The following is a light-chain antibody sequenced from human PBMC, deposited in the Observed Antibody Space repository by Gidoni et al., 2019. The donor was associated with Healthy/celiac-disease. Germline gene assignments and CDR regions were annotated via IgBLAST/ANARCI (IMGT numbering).Light chain of an antibody. CDR3: QSYDSSIVV. V-gene: IGLV6-57*01. CDR2: ADN. J-gene: IGLJ2*01. CDR1: SGSIASNY. Sequence: NFMLTQPHSVSESTGKTVTISCTRSSGSIASNYVQWYQQRPGSSPTTVIYADNQRPSGIPDRFSGSIDSSSNSASLTISGLKTEDEADYYWQSYDSSIVVFGGGTKLTVL.